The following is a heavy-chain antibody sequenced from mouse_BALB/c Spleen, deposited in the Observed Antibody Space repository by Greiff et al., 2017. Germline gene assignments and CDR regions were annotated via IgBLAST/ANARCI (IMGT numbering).Heavy chain of an antibody. CDR1: GYSFTGYY. J-gene: IGHJ4*01. Sequence: LVKTGASVKISCKSSGYSFTGYYMHWVKQSHGKSLEWIGYISCYNGVTSYNQKFKGKATFTVDTSSSTAYMQFNSLTSEDSAVYYCVRRGYDYDGKGAMDYWGQGTSVTVSS. D-gene: IGHD2-4*01. CDR3: VRRGYDYDGKGAMDY. CDR2: ISCYNGVT. V-gene: IGHV1S34*01.